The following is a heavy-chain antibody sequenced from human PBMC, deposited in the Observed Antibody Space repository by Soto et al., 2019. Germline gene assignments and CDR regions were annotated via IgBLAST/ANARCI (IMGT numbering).Heavy chain of an antibody. J-gene: IGHJ6*02. CDR1: GFTFSSYG. CDR3: AKASLVWGVGMDV. CDR2: ISYDGSNK. V-gene: IGHV3-30*18. D-gene: IGHD7-27*01. Sequence: GGSLRLSCAASGFTFSSYGMHWVRQAPGKGPEWVAVISYDGSNKYYADSVKGRFTISRDNSKNTLYLQMNSLRAEDTAVYYCAKASLVWGVGMDVWGQGTTVTVSS.